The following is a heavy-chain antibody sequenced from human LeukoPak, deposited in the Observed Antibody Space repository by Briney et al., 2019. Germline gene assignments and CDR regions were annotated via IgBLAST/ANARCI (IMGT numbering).Heavy chain of an antibody. CDR2: IYYSGST. J-gene: IGHJ4*02. D-gene: IGHD6-19*01. CDR1: GGSISSSSYY. V-gene: IGHV4-39*01. Sequence: SETLSLTCTVSGGSISSSSYYWGWIRQPPGKGLEWIGSIYYSGSTYYNPSLKSRVTISVDTSKNQFSLKLSSVTAADMAVYYCASRRDDSSGWFSIDYWGQGTLVTVSS. CDR3: ASRRDDSSGWFSIDY.